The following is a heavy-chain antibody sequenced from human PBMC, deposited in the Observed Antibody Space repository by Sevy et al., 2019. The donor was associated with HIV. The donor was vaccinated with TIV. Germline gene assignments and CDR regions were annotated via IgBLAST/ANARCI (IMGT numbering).Heavy chain of an antibody. Sequence: GGSLRLSCAASGFTFSGYGMHWVRQAPGKGLEWVAVISYDGSNKYYADSVKGRFTISRDNSKNTLYLQMNSLRAEDTAVYYCAKGRVLLWFGELVSDFDYWGQGTLVTVSS. D-gene: IGHD3-10*01. CDR1: GFTFSGYG. J-gene: IGHJ4*02. CDR2: ISYDGSNK. CDR3: AKGRVLLWFGELVSDFDY. V-gene: IGHV3-30*18.